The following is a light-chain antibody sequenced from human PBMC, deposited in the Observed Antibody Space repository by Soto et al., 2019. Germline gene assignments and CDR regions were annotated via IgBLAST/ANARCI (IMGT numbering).Light chain of an antibody. Sequence: DIVMTQSPDSLAVSLGEMATINCKSSQSLVSNNRDFLDWYQQKPGQPPKVLINWASTRESGVPERFRGSGSGTDFTLTITSLQAEDVAVYYCHQHYGAPLTFGQGTKVDIK. V-gene: IGKV4-1*01. CDR1: QSLVSNNRDF. CDR3: HQHYGAPLT. J-gene: IGKJ1*01. CDR2: WAS.